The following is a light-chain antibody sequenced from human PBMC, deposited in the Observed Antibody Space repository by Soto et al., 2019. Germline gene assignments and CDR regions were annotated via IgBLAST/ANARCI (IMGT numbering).Light chain of an antibody. Sequence: DIQMTQSPSTLSASVGDRVNITCRASPSISSWLAWYQQKPGKAPKVLIYKASNLQSGVPSRFSGSGSGTDFTLTIISLQPDDFATYYCQQCNSYPPTFGQGTKVDIK. CDR1: PSISSW. CDR3: QQCNSYPPT. J-gene: IGKJ1*01. V-gene: IGKV1-5*03. CDR2: KAS.